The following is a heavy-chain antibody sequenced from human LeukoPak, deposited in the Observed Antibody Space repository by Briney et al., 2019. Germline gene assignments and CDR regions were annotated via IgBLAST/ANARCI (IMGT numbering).Heavy chain of an antibody. Sequence: ASVKVSCKASGYTFTRYYMHWVRQAPGQGLEWMGIINPSGGSTRYAQKFQGRVTITADESTSTAYMELSSLRSEDTAVYYCARGYYDSSGYYGRDAFDIWGQGTMVTVSS. J-gene: IGHJ3*02. CDR2: INPSGGST. CDR1: GYTFTRYY. D-gene: IGHD3-22*01. V-gene: IGHV1-46*01. CDR3: ARGYYDSSGYYGRDAFDI.